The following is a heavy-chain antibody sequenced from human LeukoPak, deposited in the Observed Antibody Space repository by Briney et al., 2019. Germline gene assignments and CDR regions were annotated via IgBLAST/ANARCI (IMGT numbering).Heavy chain of an antibody. Sequence: SQTLSLTCAISGDRVSSNSAAWNWIRQSPSRGLEWLGRTYYKSKWYNNYVISVKSRITISPDTSKNQFSLQLNSVTPEDTAVYYCARGDIPLDYWGQGTLVTVSS. V-gene: IGHV6-1*01. CDR3: ARGDIPLDY. D-gene: IGHD2-21*01. J-gene: IGHJ4*02. CDR2: TYYKSKWYN. CDR1: GDRVSSNSAA.